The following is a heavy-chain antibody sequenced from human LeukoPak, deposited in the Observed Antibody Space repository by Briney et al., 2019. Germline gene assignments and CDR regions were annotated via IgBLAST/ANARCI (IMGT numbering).Heavy chain of an antibody. CDR3: ARVVLRYFDWFLQGEYFDY. CDR2: ISYDGDTQ. J-gene: IGHJ4*02. Sequence: PGRSLRLSCAASGFSFSSYAMYWVRQTPGKGLEWVAVISYDGDTQYYADSVKGRFTISRDNSKNTLYLQMNSLRAEDTAVYYCARVVLRYFDWFLQGEYFDYWGQGTLVTVSS. D-gene: IGHD3-9*01. V-gene: IGHV3-30*04. CDR1: GFSFSSYA.